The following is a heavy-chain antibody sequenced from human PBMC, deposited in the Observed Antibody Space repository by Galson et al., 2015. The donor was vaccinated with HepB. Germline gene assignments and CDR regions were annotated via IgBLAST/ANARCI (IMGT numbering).Heavy chain of an antibody. D-gene: IGHD5-24*01. CDR3: ARVGGLGDGHNYYYYYGMDV. CDR2: MNPNSGNT. CDR1: GYTFTSYD. V-gene: IGHV1-8*01. J-gene: IGHJ6*02. Sequence: SVKVSCKASGYTFTSYDINWVRQATGQGLEWMGWMNPNSGNTGYAQKFQGRVTMTRNTSISTAYMELSSLRSEDTAVYYCARVGGLGDGHNYYYYYGMDVWGQGTTVTVSS.